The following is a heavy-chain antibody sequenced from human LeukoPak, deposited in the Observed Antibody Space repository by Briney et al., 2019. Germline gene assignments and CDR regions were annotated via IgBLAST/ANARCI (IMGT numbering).Heavy chain of an antibody. Sequence: LSLTCAVSGGSISSGGYSWSWIRQPPGKGLEWVSGISWNSGSIGYADSVKGRFTISRDNAKNSLYLQMNSLRAEDTALYYCARAGGYSYVTLSDYWGQGTLVTVSS. D-gene: IGHD5-18*01. CDR1: GGSISSGGYS. J-gene: IGHJ4*02. CDR3: ARAGGYSYVTLSDY. V-gene: IGHV3-9*01. CDR2: ISWNSGSI.